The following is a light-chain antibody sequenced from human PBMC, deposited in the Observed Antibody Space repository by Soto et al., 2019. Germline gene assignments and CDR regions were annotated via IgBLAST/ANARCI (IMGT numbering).Light chain of an antibody. J-gene: IGLJ3*02. Sequence: QPVLTQPPSASGTPGQRVTISCSGSSSNIGSNTVTWYHQLPGTAPKLLIYSDDHRPSGVPGRFSGSKSGTSASLAISGLQSEDEGDYFCATWDDGLFGPVFGGGTKLTVL. CDR3: ATWDDGLFGPV. CDR1: SSNIGSNT. CDR2: SDD. V-gene: IGLV1-44*01.